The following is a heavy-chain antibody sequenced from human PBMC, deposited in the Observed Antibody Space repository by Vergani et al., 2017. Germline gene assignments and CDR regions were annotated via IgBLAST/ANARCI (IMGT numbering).Heavy chain of an antibody. V-gene: IGHV3-23*01. CDR2: ISGSGGST. D-gene: IGHD2-2*01. CDR3: ARDLKDCSGTSCYPYNWFDP. Sequence: EVQLLESGGGLVQPGGSLRLSCAASGFTFSSYAMSWVRQPPGKGLEWVSAISGSGGSTYYADSVKGRFTISRDNSKNTLYLQMNSLRAEDTAVYYCARDLKDCSGTSCYPYNWFDPWGQGTLVTVSS. CDR1: GFTFSSYA. J-gene: IGHJ5*02.